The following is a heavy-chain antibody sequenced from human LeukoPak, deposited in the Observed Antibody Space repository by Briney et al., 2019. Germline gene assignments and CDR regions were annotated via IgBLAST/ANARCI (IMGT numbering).Heavy chain of an antibody. CDR2: MNPNSGNT. J-gene: IGHJ6*03. V-gene: IGHV1-8*01. Sequence: ASVKVSCKAPGYTFTSYDINWVRQATGQGLEWMGWMNPNSGNTGYAQKFQGRVTMTRNTSISTAYMELSSLRSEDTAVYYCAREGYSSSWYDSYYYYYMDVWGKGTTVTVSS. D-gene: IGHD6-13*01. CDR3: AREGYSSSWYDSYYYYYMDV. CDR1: GYTFTSYD.